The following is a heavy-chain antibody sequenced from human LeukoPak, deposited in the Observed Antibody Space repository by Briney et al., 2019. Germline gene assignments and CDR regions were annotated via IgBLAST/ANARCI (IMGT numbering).Heavy chain of an antibody. CDR2: IYYSGST. Sequence: SETPSLTCTVSGGSISSYYWSWIRQPPGKGLEWIGYIYYSGSTNYNPSLKSRVTISVDTSKNQFSLKLSSVTAADTAVCYCARDCSSTNCFDYWGQGTLVTVSS. D-gene: IGHD2-2*01. V-gene: IGHV4-59*01. CDR3: ARDCSSTNCFDY. CDR1: GGSISSYY. J-gene: IGHJ4*02.